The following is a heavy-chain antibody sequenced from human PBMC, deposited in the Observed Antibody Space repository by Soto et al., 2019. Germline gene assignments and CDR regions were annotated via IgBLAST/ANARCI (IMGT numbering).Heavy chain of an antibody. V-gene: IGHV1-69*10. J-gene: IGHJ4*02. D-gene: IGHD5-18*01. CDR2: IIPILGIA. Sequence: ASVKVSCKASGGTFSSYAISWVRQAPGQGLEWMGGIIPILGIANYAQKFQGRVTITGDTSASTAYMELSSLRSEDTAVYYCARTSAMDYYFDYWGQGTLVTVSS. CDR3: ARTSAMDYYFDY. CDR1: GGTFSSYA.